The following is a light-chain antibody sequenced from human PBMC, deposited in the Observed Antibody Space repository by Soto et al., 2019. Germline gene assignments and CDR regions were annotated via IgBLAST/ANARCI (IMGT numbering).Light chain of an antibody. Sequence: EIVLTQSTGTLSLSPGDRATLSCRASQSISNNYLAWYQQKPGQAPRRLIYGASMRATGIPDRLSGSGSGTDFTLTISRLEPADFAVSYCQRYCSSPTFTFVPATKVDI. CDR2: GAS. CDR3: QRYCSSPTFT. V-gene: IGKV3-20*01. J-gene: IGKJ3*01. CDR1: QSISNNY.